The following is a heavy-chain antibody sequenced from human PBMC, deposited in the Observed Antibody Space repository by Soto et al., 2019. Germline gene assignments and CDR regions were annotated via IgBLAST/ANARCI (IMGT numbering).Heavy chain of an antibody. Sequence: GALVKVSCKASGYTFTGYYMHWVRQAPGQGLEWMGWINPNSGGTNYAQKFQGRVTMTRDTSISTAYMELSRLRSDDTAVYYCARDMSPITIFGVVITVWSYYYGMDVWGQGTTVTVSS. CDR2: INPNSGGT. J-gene: IGHJ6*02. CDR1: GYTFTGYY. V-gene: IGHV1-2*02. CDR3: ARDMSPITIFGVVITVWSYYYGMDV. D-gene: IGHD3-3*01.